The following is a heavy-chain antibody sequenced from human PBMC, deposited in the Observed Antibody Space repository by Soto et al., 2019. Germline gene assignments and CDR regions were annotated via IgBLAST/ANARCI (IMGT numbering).Heavy chain of an antibody. CDR3: ASLYCSSTSCWGGYYYYMEV. J-gene: IGHJ6*03. D-gene: IGHD2-2*01. V-gene: IGHV4-39*01. CDR1: GGSISSSSYY. Sequence: SETLSLTCTVSGGSISSSSYYWGWIRQPPGKGLEWIGSIYYSGSTYYNPSLKSRVTISVDTSKNQFSLKLSSVTAADTAVYYCASLYCSSTSCWGGYYYYMEVWGKGTTVTVSS. CDR2: IYYSGST.